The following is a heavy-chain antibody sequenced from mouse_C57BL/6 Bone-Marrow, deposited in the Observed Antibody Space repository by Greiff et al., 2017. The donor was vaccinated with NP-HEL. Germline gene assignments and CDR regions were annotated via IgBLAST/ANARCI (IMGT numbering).Heavy chain of an antibody. CDR3: ARRYGSSYEGIAY. CDR2: INPNNGGT. D-gene: IGHD1-1*01. Sequence: VQLQQSGPELVKPGASVKIPCKASGYTFTDYNMDWVKQSHGKSLEWIGDINPNNGGTIYNQKFKGKATLTVDKSSSTAYMELRSLTSEDTAVYYCARRYGSSYEGIAYWGQGTLVTVSA. V-gene: IGHV1-18*01. CDR1: GYTFTDYN. J-gene: IGHJ3*01.